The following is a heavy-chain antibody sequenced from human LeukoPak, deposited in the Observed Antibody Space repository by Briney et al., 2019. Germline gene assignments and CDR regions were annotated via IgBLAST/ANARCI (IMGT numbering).Heavy chain of an antibody. D-gene: IGHD2/OR15-2a*01. CDR3: VAEVEAADSPLGHFNLDS. CDR2: ISSSGTT. V-gene: IGHV4-39*02. Sequence: SETLSLTCAVTGASITNEDFFWGWIRQPPGKGLEWVGTISSSGTTYYSPSLRSRLTISVDTSKNHFSLKLTSVTAADTAVYYCVAEVEAADSPLGHFNLDSWGQGILASVSS. J-gene: IGHJ4*02. CDR1: GASITNEDFF.